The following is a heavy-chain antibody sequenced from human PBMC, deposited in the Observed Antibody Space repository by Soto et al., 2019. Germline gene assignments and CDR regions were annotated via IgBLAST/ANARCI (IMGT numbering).Heavy chain of an antibody. CDR1: GYSFTSYW. D-gene: IGHD3-10*01. CDR3: ARLGSALYYYYGTDV. CDR2: IYPGDSDT. V-gene: IGHV5-51*01. J-gene: IGHJ6*02. Sequence: GESLKISCKGSGYSFTSYWIGWVRQMPGKGLEWMGIIYPGDSDTRYSPSFQGQVTISADKSIGTAYLQWSSLKASDTAMYYCARLGSALYYYYGTDVWGQGTTVTVSS.